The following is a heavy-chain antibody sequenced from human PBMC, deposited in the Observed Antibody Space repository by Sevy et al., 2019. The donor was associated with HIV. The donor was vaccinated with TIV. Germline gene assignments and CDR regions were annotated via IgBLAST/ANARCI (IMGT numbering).Heavy chain of an antibody. V-gene: IGHV3-30-3*01. Sequence: GGSLRLSCAASEFIFSTYSMHWVRQAPGKGPEWVAAISYDGNNKYYADSVKGRFTISRDNPKNTLFLQVNSLRPEDTAVYYCARAYSSWFGTVHYWGQGTLVTVSS. CDR3: ARAYSSWFGTVHY. D-gene: IGHD6-13*01. J-gene: IGHJ4*02. CDR2: ISYDGNNK. CDR1: EFIFSTYS.